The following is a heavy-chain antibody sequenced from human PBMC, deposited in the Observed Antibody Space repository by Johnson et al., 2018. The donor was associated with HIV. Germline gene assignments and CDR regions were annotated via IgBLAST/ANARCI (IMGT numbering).Heavy chain of an antibody. J-gene: IGHJ3*02. CDR2: INWNGGST. V-gene: IGHV3-20*04. CDR3: ATTRLSTGWYAFDI. D-gene: IGHD6-19*01. Sequence: EQLVESGGGVVRPGGSLRLSCAASGFTFDDYGMSWVRQAPGKGLEWVSGINWNGGSTGYADSVKGRFTISRDNVKNSLYLQMNSLRVEDTALYYCATTRLSTGWYAFDIWGQGTMVTVSS. CDR1: GFTFDDYG.